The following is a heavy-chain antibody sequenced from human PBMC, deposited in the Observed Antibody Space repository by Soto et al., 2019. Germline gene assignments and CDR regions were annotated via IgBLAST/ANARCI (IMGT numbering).Heavy chain of an antibody. D-gene: IGHD1-1*01. CDR1: GGTFSTSA. J-gene: IGHJ6*02. CDR2: IMPVFTTP. V-gene: IGHV1-69*12. Sequence: QVQLVQSGAEVKKPGSSVKVSCKASGGTFSTSAISWVRQAPGQGLDWVGGIMPVFTTPDYAQNFQGRVTITADESTTTASLELTSLRADDTAVYYCARDKARLQLGGNYYYMLDVWGQGTAITVSS. CDR3: ARDKARLQLGGNYYYMLDV.